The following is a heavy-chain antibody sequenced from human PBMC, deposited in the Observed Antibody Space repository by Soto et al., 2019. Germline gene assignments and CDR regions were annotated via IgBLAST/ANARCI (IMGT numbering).Heavy chain of an antibody. CDR3: ARLSYSDALDV. CDR2: SNGGNGFT. V-gene: IGHV1-3*02. Sequence: QVQLVQSGAEVRTPGASVKISCKASGYTFRSHGVQWVRQAPGQRLEWVGWSNGGNGFTKYSQEFQDRVTITRDTAASTIYMELHSLTSDDTAVYYCARLSYSDALDVWGQGTTVTVS. J-gene: IGHJ6*02. D-gene: IGHD4-17*01. CDR1: GYTFRSHG.